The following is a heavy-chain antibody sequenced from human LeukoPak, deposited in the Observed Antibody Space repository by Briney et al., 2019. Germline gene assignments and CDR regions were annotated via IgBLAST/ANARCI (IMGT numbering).Heavy chain of an antibody. V-gene: IGHV3-21*01. CDR1: GFTFSSFS. CDR3: AELGITMIGGV. Sequence: GGSLRLSCAASGFTFSSFSMNWVRQAPGKGLEWVSSISSSSSYIYYADSVKGRFTISRDNAKNSLYLQMNSLRAEDTAVYYCAELGITMIGGVWGKGTTVTISS. J-gene: IGHJ6*04. D-gene: IGHD3-10*02. CDR2: ISSSSSYI.